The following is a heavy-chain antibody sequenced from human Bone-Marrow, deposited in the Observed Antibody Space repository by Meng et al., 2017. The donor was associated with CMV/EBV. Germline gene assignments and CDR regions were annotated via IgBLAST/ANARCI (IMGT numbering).Heavy chain of an antibody. Sequence: SETLSLTCTVSGGSISSYYWSWIRQPPGKGLEWIGYIYYSGSTNYNPSLKSRVTISVDTSKNQFSLKLSSVTAADTAVYYCARTLYSSSWSHELIYYYYGMDVWGQGTTVTVSS. CDR3: ARTLYSSSWSHELIYYYYGMDV. CDR2: IYYSGST. CDR1: GGSISSYY. D-gene: IGHD6-13*01. V-gene: IGHV4-59*01. J-gene: IGHJ6*02.